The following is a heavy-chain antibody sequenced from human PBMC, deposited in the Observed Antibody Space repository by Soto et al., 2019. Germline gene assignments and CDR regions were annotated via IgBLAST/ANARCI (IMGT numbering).Heavy chain of an antibody. J-gene: IGHJ6*02. Sequence: EVQLVESGGGLVQPGGSLKLSCAASGFTFSGSAMHWVRQASGKGLEWVGRIRSKANSYATAYAASVKGRFTMSRDDSKNTAYLQMNSLKTEDTAVYYCTSTVNLYYYYGMDVWGQGTTVTVSS. D-gene: IGHD4-17*01. CDR1: GFTFSGSA. CDR3: TSTVNLYYYYGMDV. CDR2: IRSKANSYAT. V-gene: IGHV3-73*01.